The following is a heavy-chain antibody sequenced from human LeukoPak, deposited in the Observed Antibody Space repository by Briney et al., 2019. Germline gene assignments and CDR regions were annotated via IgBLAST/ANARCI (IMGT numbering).Heavy chain of an antibody. CDR3: ARGWNAGGYYFDY. CDR2: ISYDGSYK. Sequence: GGSLRLSCAASGFTFSSYAMHWVRQAPGKGLEWVAIISYDGSYKYYEDSVEGRFTISRDNSKNTLYLQMNSLRAEDTAVYYCARGWNAGGYYFDYWGQGTLVTVSS. CDR1: GFTFSSYA. D-gene: IGHD1-1*01. V-gene: IGHV3-30*04. J-gene: IGHJ4*02.